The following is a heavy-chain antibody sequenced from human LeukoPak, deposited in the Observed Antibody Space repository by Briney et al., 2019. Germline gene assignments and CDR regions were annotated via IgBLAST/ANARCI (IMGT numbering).Heavy chain of an antibody. V-gene: IGHV1-69*05. CDR2: IIPIFGTA. CDR3: AREVDYAFDY. CDR1: GGTFSSYA. Sequence: ASVKVSCKASGGTFSSYAISWVRQAPGQGLEWMGRIIPIFGTANYAQKFQGRVTITTDESTSTAYLELSSLRSEDTAVYYCAREVDYAFDYWGQGTLVTVSS. D-gene: IGHD4-17*01. J-gene: IGHJ4*02.